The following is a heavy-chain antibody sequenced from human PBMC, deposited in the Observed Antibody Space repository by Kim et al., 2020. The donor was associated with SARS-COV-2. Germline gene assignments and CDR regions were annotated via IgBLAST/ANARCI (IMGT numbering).Heavy chain of an antibody. J-gene: IGHJ5*02. D-gene: IGHD6-19*01. CDR3: AKFEYSSGWYARGWAGNWFDP. CDR1: GFTFSSYA. V-gene: IGHV3-23*01. Sequence: GGSLRLSCAASGFTFSSYAMSWVRQAPGKGLEWVSAISGSGGSTYYADSVKGRFTISRDNSKNTLYLQMNSLRAEDTAVYYCAKFEYSSGWYARGWAGNWFDPWGQGTLVTVSS. CDR2: ISGSGGST.